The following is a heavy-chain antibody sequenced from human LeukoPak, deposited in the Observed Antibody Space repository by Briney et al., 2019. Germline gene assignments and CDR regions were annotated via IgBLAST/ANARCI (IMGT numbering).Heavy chain of an antibody. CDR3: TRGVQLERRYYNWFDP. V-gene: IGHV1-46*01. D-gene: IGHD1-1*01. CDR1: GGTFTNYA. CDR2: INPSRGST. Sequence: ASVKVSCKASGGTFTNYAINWVRQAPGQGLEWMGMINPSRGSTSYAQKFQGGLTMTRDTSTSTVYMELSSLRSEDTAVYYCTRGVQLERRYYNWFDPWGQGTLVTVSS. J-gene: IGHJ5*02.